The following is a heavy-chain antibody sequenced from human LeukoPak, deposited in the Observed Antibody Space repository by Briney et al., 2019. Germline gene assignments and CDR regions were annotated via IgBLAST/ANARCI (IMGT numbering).Heavy chain of an antibody. CDR2: ISWNSGSI. D-gene: IGHD3-10*01. Sequence: PGRSLRLSCAASGFTFDDYAMHWVRQAPGKGLEWVSGISWNSGSIGYADSVKGRFTISRDNAKNSLYLQMNSLRAEDTALYYCAKSSSHTYYGSGSFDYWGQGTLVTVSS. V-gene: IGHV3-9*01. J-gene: IGHJ4*02. CDR3: AKSSSHTYYGSGSFDY. CDR1: GFTFDDYA.